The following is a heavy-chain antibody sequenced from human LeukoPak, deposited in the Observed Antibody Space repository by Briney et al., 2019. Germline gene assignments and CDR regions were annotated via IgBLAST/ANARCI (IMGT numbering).Heavy chain of an antibody. D-gene: IGHD6-19*01. CDR2: INQDGGER. Sequence: GGSLRLSCAASEFTFSRFWMSWVRQAPGKGLEWVANINQDGGERNYVDSVKGRFTISRDNAKNSLYLQMNSLRAEDTAVYYCARVQWLKAFDIWGQGTMVTVSS. J-gene: IGHJ3*02. V-gene: IGHV3-7*01. CDR3: ARVQWLKAFDI. CDR1: EFTFSRFW.